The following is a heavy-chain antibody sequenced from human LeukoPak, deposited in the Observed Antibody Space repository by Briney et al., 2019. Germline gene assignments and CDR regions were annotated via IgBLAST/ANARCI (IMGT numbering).Heavy chain of an antibody. Sequence: SETLSLTCTVPGGSIRSSTSFWGWIRQPPGKGLDWIGSIYYSGSTYYNPALKSRVTISVDTSRNQLSLKLRSATAADTAVYYCARYYCGGDCYSGFFDFWGQGTLVAVSS. CDR2: IYYSGST. CDR1: GGSIRSSTSF. CDR3: ARYYCGGDCYSGFFDF. D-gene: IGHD2-21*02. V-gene: IGHV4-39*01. J-gene: IGHJ4*03.